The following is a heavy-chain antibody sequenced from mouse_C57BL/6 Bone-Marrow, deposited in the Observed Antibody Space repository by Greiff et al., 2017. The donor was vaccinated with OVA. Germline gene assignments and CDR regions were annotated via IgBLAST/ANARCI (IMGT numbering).Heavy chain of an antibody. Sequence: VQLQQSGPELVKPWASVKISCKASGYTFTDYYMNWVKQSHGKSLEWIGDINPNNGGTSYNQKFKGKATLTVDKSSSTAYMELRSLTSEDSAVYYCAREVVAPYYFDYWGQGTTLTVSS. CDR2: INPNNGGT. D-gene: IGHD1-1*01. J-gene: IGHJ2*01. CDR3: AREVVAPYYFDY. V-gene: IGHV1-26*01. CDR1: GYTFTDYY.